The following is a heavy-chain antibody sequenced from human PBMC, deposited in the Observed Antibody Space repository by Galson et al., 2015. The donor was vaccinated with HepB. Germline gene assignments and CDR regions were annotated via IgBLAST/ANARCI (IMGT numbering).Heavy chain of an antibody. Sequence: SLRLSCAASELTFSTYGMDWVRQAPGRGLEWVAFISYDGSNRWYADSVKGRFTISRDNSRNTLYLQMNSLRPEDAAVYYCARHLSGSYVFDYWGQGTLVTVSS. CDR3: ARHLSGSYVFDY. CDR2: ISYDGSNR. V-gene: IGHV3-30-3*01. CDR1: ELTFSTYG. J-gene: IGHJ4*02. D-gene: IGHD1-26*01.